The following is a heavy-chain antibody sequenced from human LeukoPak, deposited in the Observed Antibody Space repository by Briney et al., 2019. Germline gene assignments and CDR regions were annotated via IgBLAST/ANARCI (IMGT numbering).Heavy chain of an antibody. CDR3: AKDAYYYDSSGYPSDY. J-gene: IGHJ4*02. Sequence: PGGSLRLSCAASGLTFSSYAMRWVRQAPGKGLEWVSAISGSGGSPYYADSVKGRFTISRDNSKNTLYLQMNSLRAEDTAVYYCAKDAYYYDSSGYPSDYWGQGTLVTVSS. CDR2: ISGSGGSP. V-gene: IGHV3-23*01. CDR1: GLTFSSYA. D-gene: IGHD3-22*01.